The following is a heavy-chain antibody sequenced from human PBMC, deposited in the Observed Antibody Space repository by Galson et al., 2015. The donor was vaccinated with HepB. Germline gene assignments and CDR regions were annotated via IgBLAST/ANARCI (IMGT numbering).Heavy chain of an antibody. CDR3: ARGRRGISGQQLARWPNWIDP. J-gene: IGHJ5*02. D-gene: IGHD6-13*01. CDR2: ISAYNGNT. CDR1: GGTFSSYA. V-gene: IGHV1-18*01. Sequence: SVKVSCKASGGTFSSYAISWVRQAPGQGLEWMGWISAYNGNTDYAQKLQGRVTMTTDTSTSTAYMELRSLTSDDTAVYYCARGRRGISGQQLARWPNWIDPWGQGTLVTVSS.